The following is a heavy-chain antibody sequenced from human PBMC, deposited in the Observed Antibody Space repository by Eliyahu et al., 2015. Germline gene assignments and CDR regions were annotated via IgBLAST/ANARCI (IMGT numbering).Heavy chain of an antibody. J-gene: IGHJ4*02. Sequence: EVQLVESGGGLVQPGGSLRLSCAASXFTFSSYAMGWVRQGPGKGLEWVSAISGSGGSTYYADSVKGRFTISRDNSKNTLYLQMNSLRAEDTAVYYCAKVTSGYYELHFDYWGQGTLVTVSS. CDR1: XFTFSSYA. CDR3: AKVTSGYYELHFDY. CDR2: ISGSGGST. D-gene: IGHD3-22*01. V-gene: IGHV3-23*04.